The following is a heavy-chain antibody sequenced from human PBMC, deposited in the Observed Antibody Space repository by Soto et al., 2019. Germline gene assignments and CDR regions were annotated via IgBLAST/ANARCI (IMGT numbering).Heavy chain of an antibody. CDR3: AREGDYSALGV. V-gene: IGHV4-61*01. CDR2: TYYSGST. J-gene: IGHJ6*02. D-gene: IGHD2-15*01. CDR1: GGSVSSGSYY. Sequence: QVQLQESGPGLVKPSETLSLTCTVSGGSVSSGSYYWSWIRQPPGKGLEWIGYTYYSGSTNYNPSLKSRVTISVDTSKNQFSLKLSSVTAADTAVYYCAREGDYSALGVWGRGTTVTVSS.